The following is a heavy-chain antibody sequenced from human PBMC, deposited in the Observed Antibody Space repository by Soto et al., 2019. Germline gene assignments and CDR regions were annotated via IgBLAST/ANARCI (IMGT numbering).Heavy chain of an antibody. CDR3: ARGATPYCSGGSCYFYFDY. CDR2: IYYSGST. Sequence: SETLSLTCTVSGGSISSGDYYWSWIRQPPGKGLEWIGYIYYSGSTYYNPSLKSRVTISVDTSKNQFSLKLSSVTAADTAVYYCARGATPYCSGGSCYFYFDYWGQGTLVTVSS. J-gene: IGHJ4*02. V-gene: IGHV4-30-4*01. D-gene: IGHD2-15*01. CDR1: GGSISSGDYY.